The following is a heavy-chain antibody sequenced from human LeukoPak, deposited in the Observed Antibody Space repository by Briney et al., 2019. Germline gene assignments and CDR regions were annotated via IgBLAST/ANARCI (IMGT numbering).Heavy chain of an antibody. CDR1: GDTFSSFG. CDR2: ISVYNGNT. D-gene: IGHD3-10*01. J-gene: IGHJ4*02. Sequence: ASVKVSCKASGDTFSSFGISWVRQAPGQGLEWMGWISVYNGNTVYAQKIQGRVTMTTDTSTGTTYMDLRSLKSDDTAVYYCARDEHGSGTYGDYWGQGTLVTVSS. V-gene: IGHV1-18*01. CDR3: ARDEHGSGTYGDY.